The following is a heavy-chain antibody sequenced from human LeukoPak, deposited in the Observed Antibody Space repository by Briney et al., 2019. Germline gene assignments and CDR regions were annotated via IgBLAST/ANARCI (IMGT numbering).Heavy chain of an antibody. CDR3: ARDKGIAVAGPYYYYYYGMDV. J-gene: IGHJ6*02. V-gene: IGHV4-59*01. CDR2: TYYSGST. D-gene: IGHD6-19*01. Sequence: SETLSLTCTVSGGSISSYYWSWIRQPPGKGLEWIGYTYYSGSTNYNPSLKSRVTISVDTSKNQFSLKLSSVTAADTAVYYCARDKGIAVAGPYYYYYYGMDVWGQGTTVTVSS. CDR1: GGSISSYY.